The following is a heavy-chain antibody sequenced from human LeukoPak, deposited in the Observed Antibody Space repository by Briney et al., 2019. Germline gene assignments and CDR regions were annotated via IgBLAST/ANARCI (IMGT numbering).Heavy chain of an antibody. Sequence: GASVKVSCKASGYTFTSYYMHWVRQAPGQGLEWMGIINPSGGSTSYAQKFQGRVTMTRDTSTSTVYMELSSLRSEDTAVYYCAVTPRGYSGYDPFDYRGQGTLVTVSS. CDR1: GYTFTSYY. J-gene: IGHJ4*02. CDR2: INPSGGST. D-gene: IGHD5-12*01. CDR3: AVTPRGYSGYDPFDY. V-gene: IGHV1-46*01.